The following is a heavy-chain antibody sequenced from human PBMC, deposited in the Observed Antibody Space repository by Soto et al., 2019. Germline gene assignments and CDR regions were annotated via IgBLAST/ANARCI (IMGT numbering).Heavy chain of an antibody. Sequence: GESLKISCQGSGYTFPNHWITWVRQMPGKGLEWMGRINPSDSHTNYSPSFEGHVTMSVDKSISTAYLQWSSLKASDTAMYYCARHASYYVSSGYFGTYWGQGTLVTVSS. CDR3: ARHASYYVSSGYFGTY. D-gene: IGHD3-22*01. CDR1: GYTFPNHW. CDR2: INPSDSHT. J-gene: IGHJ4*02. V-gene: IGHV5-10-1*01.